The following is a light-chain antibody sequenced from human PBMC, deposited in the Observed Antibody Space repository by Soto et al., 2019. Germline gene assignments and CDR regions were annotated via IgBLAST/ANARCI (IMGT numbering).Light chain of an antibody. CDR2: NNN. V-gene: IGLV1-47*02. CDR3: ATGDTSLSGVV. CDR1: SSNIGSNY. Sequence: QAVLTQPPSASGTPGQRVTISCSGSSSNIGSNYVFWYQHLPGAAPRLLIYNNNLRPSGVPDRFSGSKSGTSASLAISGLRSDDEADYYCATGDTSLSGVVFGGGTKVTVL. J-gene: IGLJ2*01.